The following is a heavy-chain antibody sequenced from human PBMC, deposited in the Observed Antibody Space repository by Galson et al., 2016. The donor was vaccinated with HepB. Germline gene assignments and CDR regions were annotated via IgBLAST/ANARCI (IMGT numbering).Heavy chain of an antibody. CDR2: IYHSGYT. D-gene: IGHD2-2*01. Sequence: SETLSLTCGVSGGSISTNSWWNWVRQPPGKGLEWIGEIYHSGYTNYHPSLKSRVTISVDKSKNQFSLKLSSVTAADTAVYFCARTTSGAGGNDYWGPGTLVTVSS. CDR1: GGSISTNSW. V-gene: IGHV4-4*02. J-gene: IGHJ4*02. CDR3: ARTTSGAGGNDY.